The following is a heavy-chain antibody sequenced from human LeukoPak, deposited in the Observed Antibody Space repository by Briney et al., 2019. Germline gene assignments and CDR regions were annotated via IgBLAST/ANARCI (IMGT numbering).Heavy chain of an antibody. CDR2: ISSSTPTI. J-gene: IGHJ4*02. CDR3: ARWRLHLGSGTSRYSFDY. D-gene: IGHD3-10*01. Sequence: GGSLRLSCAASGFTFSSYEMNWVRQAPGKGLEWVAYISSSTPTIYYANSVKGRFTISRDNSKNSLYLQMNSLRAEDTAVYYCARWRLHLGSGTSRYSFDYWGQGALVTVSS. CDR1: GFTFSSYE. V-gene: IGHV3-48*03.